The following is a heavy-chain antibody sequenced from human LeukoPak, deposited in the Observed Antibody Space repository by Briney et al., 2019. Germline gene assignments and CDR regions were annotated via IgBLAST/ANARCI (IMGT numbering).Heavy chain of an antibody. CDR1: GYSFTSYW. Sequence: GESLKISCKGSGYSFTSYWIGWVRQMPGKGLEWMGIIYPGDSDTRYSPSFQGQVTISAGKSISTAYLQWSSLKASDTAMYYCARQPVTRWRETRGSGYHYYMDVWGKGTTVTVSS. CDR2: IYPGDSDT. V-gene: IGHV5-51*01. J-gene: IGHJ6*03. D-gene: IGHD4-23*01. CDR3: ARQPVTRWRETRGSGYHYYMDV.